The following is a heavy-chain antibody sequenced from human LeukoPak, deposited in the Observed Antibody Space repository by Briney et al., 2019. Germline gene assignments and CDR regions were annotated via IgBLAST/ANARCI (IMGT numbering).Heavy chain of an antibody. CDR1: GGSFSGYY. D-gene: IGHD3-10*01. J-gene: IGHJ4*02. CDR3: ARVDNYYGSGSYYNLFDY. CDR2: INHSGST. Sequence: PSETLSLTCAVYGGSFSGYYWSWIRQPPGKGLEWIGEINHSGSTNYNPSLKSRVTISVDTSKNQFSLKLSSVTAADTAVYYCARVDNYYGSGSYYNLFDYGGQGTLVTVSS. V-gene: IGHV4-34*01.